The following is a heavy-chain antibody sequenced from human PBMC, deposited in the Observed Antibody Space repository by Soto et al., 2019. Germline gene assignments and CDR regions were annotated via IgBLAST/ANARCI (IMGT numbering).Heavy chain of an antibody. CDR3: SRGGGGGAFDL. D-gene: IGHD2-15*01. CDR2: SSPRGTYK. J-gene: IGHJ5*02. CDR1: GFTLGDHY. V-gene: IGHV3-11*05. Sequence: QVQLVESGGALVQPGGSLRLSCATSGFTLGDHYMSWIRQAPGKGLEFISYSSPRGTYKNYADSVKGRFTVSSDNAKNAFYLQLNSLRLEDTGVYFCSRGGGGGAFDLLGQGTFVSVS.